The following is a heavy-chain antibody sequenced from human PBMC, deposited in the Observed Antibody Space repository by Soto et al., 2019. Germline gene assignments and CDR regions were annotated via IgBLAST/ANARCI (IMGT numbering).Heavy chain of an antibody. CDR1: GVTFSYYW. J-gene: IGHJ3*01. V-gene: IGHV3-74*01. CDR2: IHSDGSST. Sequence: EVQLVESEGGLVQPGGSLRLSCAASGVTFSYYWMHWVRQAQGQGLVWVSRIHSDGSSTTYADSVKGRFTISRDNAKNTLYLQMNSLRAEDTAVYYCARGDRGAFDLWGQGTMVTVSS. CDR3: ARGDRGAFDL. D-gene: IGHD2-21*02.